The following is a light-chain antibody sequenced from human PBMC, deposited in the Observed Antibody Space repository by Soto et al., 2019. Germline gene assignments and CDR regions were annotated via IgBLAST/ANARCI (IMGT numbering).Light chain of an antibody. CDR1: QSISSW. J-gene: IGKJ1*01. CDR2: KAS. CDR3: QQYSGYSRT. Sequence: DIQMTQSPSTLSAYVGDRVTITCRASQSISSWLAWYQQKPGKAPKLLIYKASSLESGVPSRFSGSGSGTEFILTISSLQPDDVATYYCQQYSGYSRTFGQGTKV. V-gene: IGKV1-5*03.